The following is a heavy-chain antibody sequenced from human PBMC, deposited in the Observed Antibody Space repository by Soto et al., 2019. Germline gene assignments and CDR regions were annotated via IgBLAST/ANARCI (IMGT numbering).Heavy chain of an antibody. CDR1: GGSISSYY. D-gene: IGHD3-22*01. CDR2: IYYSGST. Sequence: PSETLSLTCTVSGGSISSYYWSWIRQPPGKGLEWIGYIYYSGSTNYNPSLKSRVTISVDTSKNQFSLKLSSVTAADTAVYYCARDYYDSSGYPGDYYGMDVWGQGTTVTVSS. CDR3: ARDYYDSSGYPGDYYGMDV. V-gene: IGHV4-59*01. J-gene: IGHJ6*02.